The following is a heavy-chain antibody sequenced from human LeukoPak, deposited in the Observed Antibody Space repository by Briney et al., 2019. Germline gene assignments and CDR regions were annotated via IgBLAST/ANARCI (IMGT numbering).Heavy chain of an antibody. CDR2: ISGSGGNT. Sequence: PGGSLRLSCAASGFTFSSYAMSWVRQAPGKGLEWVSAISGSGGNTYHADSVKGRFTISRENSKNTLYLQMNSLRADDTAVYYCAKAPDQDFWSGYYSAFDNWGQGTLVTVS. CDR3: AKAPDQDFWSGYYSAFDN. D-gene: IGHD3-3*01. V-gene: IGHV3-23*01. J-gene: IGHJ4*02. CDR1: GFTFSSYA.